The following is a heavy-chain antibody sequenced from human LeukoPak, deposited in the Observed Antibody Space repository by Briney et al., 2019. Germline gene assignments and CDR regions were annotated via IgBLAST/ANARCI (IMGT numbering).Heavy chain of an antibody. V-gene: IGHV3-33*08. CDR2: IWYDGSNT. CDR3: ARARNDYDSSGFSALDL. CDR1: GFTFSSYG. J-gene: IGHJ5*02. D-gene: IGHD3-22*01. Sequence: GGALRLSCAASGFTFSSYGMHWVREAPGKGRECVAVIWYDGSNTYCADYVKARFTISRDNSKNTLYLQVNSLRTEDTAVYYCARARNDYDSSGFSALDLWGQGTLVTVSS.